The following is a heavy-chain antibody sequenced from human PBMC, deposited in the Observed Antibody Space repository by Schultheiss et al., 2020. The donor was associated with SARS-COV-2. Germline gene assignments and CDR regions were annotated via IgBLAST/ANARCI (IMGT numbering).Heavy chain of an antibody. Sequence: SETLSLTCTVSGGSISSGGYYWSWIRQHPGKGLEWIGYIYYSGSDSTSYNPSLKSRVAISVDTSKNQFYLRLSSVTAADTAVYYCAKEKLNYFDYWGQGTLVTVSS. CDR2: IYYSGSDST. CDR1: GGSISSGGYY. CDR3: AKEKLNYFDY. V-gene: IGHV4-61*08. D-gene: IGHD1-7*01. J-gene: IGHJ4*02.